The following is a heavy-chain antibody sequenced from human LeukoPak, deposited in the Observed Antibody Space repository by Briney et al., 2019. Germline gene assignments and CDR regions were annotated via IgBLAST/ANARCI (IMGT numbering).Heavy chain of an antibody. V-gene: IGHV3-74*01. J-gene: IGHJ4*02. Sequence: GGSLRLSCAGSGFTFTRFWMHWVRRAPGKGLVWVSRINVEGTTTTYADSVEGRFTISRDENTLYPQMNHLRVDDTAVYYCTRGGEEPFDYWGQGTLVTVSS. CDR2: INVEGTTT. CDR3: TRGGEEPFDY. D-gene: IGHD3-10*01. CDR1: GFTFTRFW.